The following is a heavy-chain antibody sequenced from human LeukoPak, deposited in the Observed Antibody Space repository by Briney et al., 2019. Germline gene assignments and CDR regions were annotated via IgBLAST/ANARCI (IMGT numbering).Heavy chain of an antibody. CDR1: GFTVSSNY. CDR3: ARGGTPGYSSGRIDY. CDR2: IYSAGNT. V-gene: IGHV3-53*04. D-gene: IGHD6-19*01. Sequence: PGGSLRLSCVASGFTVSSNYMSWVRQAPGKGLEWVSVIYSAGNTYYADSVKGRFTISRHNSENTLYLHMNSLRVGDTAVYFCARGGTPGYSSGRIDYWGQGTLVTVSS. J-gene: IGHJ4*02.